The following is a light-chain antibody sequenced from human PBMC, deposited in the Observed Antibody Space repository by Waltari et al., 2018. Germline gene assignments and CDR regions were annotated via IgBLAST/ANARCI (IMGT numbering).Light chain of an antibody. Sequence: LAWYQQKPGQPPKLLIYCASSRESGVPARFSGSGSGTDFTLTISSLQPEDVAAYYCQQYYSIPPSFGGGTKVEIK. CDR3: QQYYSIPPS. CDR2: CAS. J-gene: IGKJ4*01. V-gene: IGKV4-1*01.